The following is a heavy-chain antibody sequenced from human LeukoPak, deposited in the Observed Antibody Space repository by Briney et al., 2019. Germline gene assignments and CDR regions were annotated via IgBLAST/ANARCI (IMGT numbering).Heavy chain of an antibody. CDR3: ARDVWSGYLSNYYYYYMDV. J-gene: IGHJ6*03. V-gene: IGHV4-59*01. CDR1: GGSISSYY. D-gene: IGHD3-3*01. Sequence: PSETLSLTCTVSGGSISSYYWSWIRQPPGKGLEWIGYIYYSGSTNYNPSLRSRATISVDTSKNQFSLKLSSVTAADTAVYYCARDVWSGYLSNYYYYYMDVWGKGTTVTVSS. CDR2: IYYSGST.